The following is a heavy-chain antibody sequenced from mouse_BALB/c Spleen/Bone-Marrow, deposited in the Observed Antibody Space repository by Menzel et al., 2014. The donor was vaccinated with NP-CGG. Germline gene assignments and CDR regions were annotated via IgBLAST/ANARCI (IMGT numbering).Heavy chain of an antibody. CDR3: ARGWLLSWFAY. D-gene: IGHD2-3*01. CDR2: IYPYNGGT. CDR1: GYTFXDYN. Sequence: DVQLQESGPELVKPGASVKISCKASGYTFXDYNMHWVKQSHGRSLEWIGYIYPYNGGTGYNQKFKSKATLTVDNSSSTAYMELRSLTSEDSAVYYCARGWLLSWFAYWGQGTLVTVSA. V-gene: IGHV1S29*02. J-gene: IGHJ3*01.